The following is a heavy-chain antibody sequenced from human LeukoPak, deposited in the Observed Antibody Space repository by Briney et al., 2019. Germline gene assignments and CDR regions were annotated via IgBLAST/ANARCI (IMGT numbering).Heavy chain of an antibody. Sequence: SCKVSGYTLTELSMHWVRQAPGKGLEWVSYISSSSSTIYYADSVKGRFTISRDNAKNSLYLQMNSLRAEDTAVYYCARAKYCSGGSCYPDYFDYWGQGTLVTVSS. CDR1: GYTLTELS. J-gene: IGHJ4*02. CDR3: ARAKYCSGGSCYPDYFDY. CDR2: ISSSSSTI. V-gene: IGHV3-48*01. D-gene: IGHD2-15*01.